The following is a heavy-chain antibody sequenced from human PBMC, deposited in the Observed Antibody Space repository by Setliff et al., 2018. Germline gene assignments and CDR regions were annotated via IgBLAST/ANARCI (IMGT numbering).Heavy chain of an antibody. J-gene: IGHJ6*03. V-gene: IGHV3-48*01. D-gene: IGHD3-3*01. CDR1: GFTFSSYS. CDR2: ISSSSSTI. Sequence: GGSLRLSCAASGFTFSSYSMNWVRQAPGKGLEWVSYISSSSSTIYYADSVKSRFTISRDNAKNSLYLQMNSLRAEDTAVYYCAREGPDYDFWSGYYMGVSTEDYYYYYYMDVWGKGTTVTVSS. CDR3: AREGPDYDFWSGYYMGVSTEDYYYYYYMDV.